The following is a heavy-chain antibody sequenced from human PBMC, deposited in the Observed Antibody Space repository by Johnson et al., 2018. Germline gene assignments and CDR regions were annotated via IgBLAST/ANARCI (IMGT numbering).Heavy chain of an antibody. V-gene: IGHV1-69*01. Sequence: VQLLESGAEVKKPGSSVKVSCNASGGTFSSYAISWVRQAPGHGLEWMGGIIPIFGTANYAQKFQGRVTITADESTSTAYMELSSLRSEDTAVYYWASAYCGGDCYSYDGMDVWGQGTTVTVSS. J-gene: IGHJ6*02. CDR1: GGTFSSYA. D-gene: IGHD2-21*02. CDR2: IIPIFGTA. CDR3: ASAYCGGDCYSYDGMDV.